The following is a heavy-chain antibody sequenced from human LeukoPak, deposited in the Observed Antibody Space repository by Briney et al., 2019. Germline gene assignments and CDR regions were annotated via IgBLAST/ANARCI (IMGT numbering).Heavy chain of an antibody. V-gene: IGHV1-46*01. Sequence: ASVKVSCKASGYTFTSYYMHWVRQAPGQGLEWMGIINPSGGSTSYEQKFQGRVTMTRDTSTSTVYMELSSLRAENTAVYYCAVGAFAFDIWGQGTMVIVSS. J-gene: IGHJ3*02. CDR3: AVGAFAFDI. D-gene: IGHD1-26*01. CDR2: INPSGGST. CDR1: GYTFTSYY.